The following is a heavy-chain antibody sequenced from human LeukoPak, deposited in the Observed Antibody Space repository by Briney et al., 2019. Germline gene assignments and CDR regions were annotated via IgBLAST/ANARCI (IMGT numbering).Heavy chain of an antibody. D-gene: IGHD3-3*01. J-gene: IGHJ3*02. CDR1: GLTFSTYS. V-gene: IGHV3-74*01. CDR2: INSDGRST. Sequence: GGSLRLSCAASGLTFSTYSMHWVRQAPGKGLVWVSRINSDGRSTSYADSVKGRFTISRDNSKNTLYLQMNSLRAEDTAVYYCIRNVQSGFDIWGQGTMVTVSS. CDR3: IRNVQSGFDI.